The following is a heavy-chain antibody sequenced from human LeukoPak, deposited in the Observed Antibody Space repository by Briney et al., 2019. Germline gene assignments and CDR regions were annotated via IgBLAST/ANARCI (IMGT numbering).Heavy chain of an antibody. CDR1: GFTFNDYA. J-gene: IGHJ6*02. Sequence: GGSLRLSCAASGFTFNDYAMHWVRQAPGKGVEWVCLISGDGGSTYYEDSVKGRFTISREKSKKKLYLQMKRLRTEDTALYYCAKASPALLWFGELNYGMDVWGQGTTVTVSS. D-gene: IGHD3-10*01. CDR3: AKASPALLWFGELNYGMDV. CDR2: ISGDGGST. V-gene: IGHV3-43*02.